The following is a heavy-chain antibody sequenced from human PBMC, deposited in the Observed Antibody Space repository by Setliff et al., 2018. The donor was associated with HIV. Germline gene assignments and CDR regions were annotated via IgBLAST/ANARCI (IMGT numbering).Heavy chain of an antibody. J-gene: IGHJ6*03. CDR1: GFTLSDHF. D-gene: IGHD3-22*01. CDR3: ARARTDYYDRGRRSHYYIDV. Sequence: LRLSCAASGFTLSDHFMDWVRQAPGKGLEWVGRTKHKPSGYATEYAASVQGRFTFSRDDSKNSLYLQMNSLRSEDMAVYYCARARTDYYDRGRRSHYYIDVWARGATVTVSS. V-gene: IGHV3-72*01. CDR2: TKHKPSGYAT.